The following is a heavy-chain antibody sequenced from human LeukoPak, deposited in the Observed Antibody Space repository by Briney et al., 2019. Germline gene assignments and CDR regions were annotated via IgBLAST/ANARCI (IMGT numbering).Heavy chain of an antibody. Sequence: GGSLRLSCAASGFTFSSYSMNWVRQAPGKGLEWVSYISSSSSTIYYADSVKGRFTISRDNAKNSLYLQMNSLRDEDTAVYYCARVRSGWYFNAFDIWGQGTMVTVSS. CDR2: ISSSSSTI. CDR3: ARVRSGWYFNAFDI. V-gene: IGHV3-48*02. J-gene: IGHJ3*02. D-gene: IGHD6-19*01. CDR1: GFTFSSYS.